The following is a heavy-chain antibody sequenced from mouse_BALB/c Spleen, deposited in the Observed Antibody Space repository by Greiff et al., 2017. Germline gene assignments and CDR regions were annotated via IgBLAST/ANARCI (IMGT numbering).Heavy chain of an antibody. CDR3: ARNYYGSGGYFDV. Sequence: EVMLVESGGGLVQPGGSRKLSCAASGFTFSSFGMHWVRQAPEKGLEWVAYISSGSSTIYYADTVKGRFTISRDNPKNTLFLQMTSLRSEDTAMYYCARNYYGSGGYFDVWGAGTTVTVSS. V-gene: IGHV5-17*02. CDR2: ISSGSSTI. D-gene: IGHD1-1*01. J-gene: IGHJ1*01. CDR1: GFTFSSFG.